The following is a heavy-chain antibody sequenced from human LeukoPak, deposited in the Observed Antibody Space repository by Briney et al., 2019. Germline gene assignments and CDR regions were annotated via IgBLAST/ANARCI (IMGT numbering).Heavy chain of an antibody. CDR1: GFTFSSYA. CDR2: FSGSGGST. Sequence: GGSLRLSCAASGFTFSSYAMSWVRQAPGKGLECISGFSGSGGSTYYADSVKGRFTISRDNSKNTLYLQMNSLRAEDTAVYYCARYGSGVPSSYYYYYMDVWGKGTTVTISS. CDR3: ARYGSGVPSSYYYYYMDV. J-gene: IGHJ6*03. V-gene: IGHV3-23*01. D-gene: IGHD3-10*01.